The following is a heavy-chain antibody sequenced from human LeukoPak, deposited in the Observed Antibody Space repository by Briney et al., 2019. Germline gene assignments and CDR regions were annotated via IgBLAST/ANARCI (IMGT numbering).Heavy chain of an antibody. CDR1: GGSISGSY. Sequence: PSETLSLTXTVSGGSISGSYWSWIRQPPGKGVEWIAYMYNSGITNYNPSHKSRVTISIDTSKNQFSLKLSSLTAADTAIYYCARGIESYGDYGYWGQGILVTVSS. D-gene: IGHD4-17*01. CDR3: ARGIESYGDYGY. V-gene: IGHV4-59*01. CDR2: MYNSGIT. J-gene: IGHJ4*02.